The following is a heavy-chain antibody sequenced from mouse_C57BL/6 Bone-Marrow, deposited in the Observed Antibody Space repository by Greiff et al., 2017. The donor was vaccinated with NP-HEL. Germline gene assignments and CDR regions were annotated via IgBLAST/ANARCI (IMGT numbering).Heavy chain of an antibody. CDR1: GYTLTSYT. CDR2: INPSSGYT. J-gene: IGHJ3*01. V-gene: IGHV1-4*01. Sequence: VQLVESGAELARPGASVKMSCKASGYTLTSYTMHWVKQRPGQGLEWIGYINPSSGYTKYNQKFKDKATLTADKSSSTAYMQLSSLTSEDSAVYYCADTFAYWGQGTLVTVSA. CDR3: ADTFAY.